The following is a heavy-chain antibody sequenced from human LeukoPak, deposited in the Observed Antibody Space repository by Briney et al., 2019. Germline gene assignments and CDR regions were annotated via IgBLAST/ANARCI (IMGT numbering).Heavy chain of an antibody. Sequence: GGSLRLSCAASGFTFSSYWMHWVRQAPGKGLLWVSRINSDGTSARYADSVKGRFTISRDNDKNTLYLHMNSLRAEDTAVYYCAREYYDSSGTPYFDYWGQGTLVTVYS. V-gene: IGHV3-74*01. D-gene: IGHD3-22*01. CDR1: GFTFSSYW. J-gene: IGHJ4*02. CDR2: INSDGTSA. CDR3: AREYYDSSGTPYFDY.